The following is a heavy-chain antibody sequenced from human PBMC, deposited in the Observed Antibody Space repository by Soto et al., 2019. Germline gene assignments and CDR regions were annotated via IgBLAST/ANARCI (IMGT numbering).Heavy chain of an antibody. J-gene: IGHJ6*02. D-gene: IGHD2-2*01. CDR1: GYTFASYG. V-gene: IGHV1-18*01. CDR3: ARSQGSSTSLEIYYYYYYGMDV. CDR2: IIANNGKT. Sequence: ASVKVSCKASGYTFASYGISWVRQAPGQGLEWMGWIIANNGKTNYAQKLQGRVTITTDKSTSTAYMELSSLRSEDTAVYYCARSQGSSTSLEIYYYYYYGMDVWGQGTTVTVSS.